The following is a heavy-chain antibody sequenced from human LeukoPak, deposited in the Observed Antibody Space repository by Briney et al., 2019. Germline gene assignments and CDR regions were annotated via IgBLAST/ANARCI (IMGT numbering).Heavy chain of an antibody. CDR2: IYYSGST. CDR1: GGSISPYY. CDR3: ARYDWGKYFDY. D-gene: IGHD3-16*01. V-gene: IGHV4-59*01. Sequence: PSETLSLTCTVPGGSISPYYWSWIRQPPGKGLEWIGYIYYSGSTNYNPSLKSRVTMSVDTSKNQFSLKLSSVTAADTAVYYCARYDWGKYFDYWGQGTLVTVSS. J-gene: IGHJ4*02.